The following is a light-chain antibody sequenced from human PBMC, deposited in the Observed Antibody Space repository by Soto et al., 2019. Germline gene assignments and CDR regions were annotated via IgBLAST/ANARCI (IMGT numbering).Light chain of an antibody. CDR2: GAS. V-gene: IGKV3-20*01. J-gene: IGKJ1*01. CDR1: QSVSSNF. CDR3: QQYDKSPRT. Sequence: ELVFTQSPGTLSLSPGERATLSCMASQSVSSNFLAWYQQKPGQAPRLLISGASNRATGIPDRFSGSGSGTDFTLTISRLEPEDFAVYYCQQYDKSPRTFGQGTKVDIK.